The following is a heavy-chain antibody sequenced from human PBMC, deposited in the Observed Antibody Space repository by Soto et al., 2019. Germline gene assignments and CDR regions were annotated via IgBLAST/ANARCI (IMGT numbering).Heavy chain of an antibody. CDR1: GYTFTSYY. J-gene: IGHJ6*02. Sequence: QVQLVQSGAEVKKPGASVKVSCKASGYTFTSYYMHWVRQAPGQGLEWMGIINPSGGSTSYAQKFQGRGTMTRDTSRSTVYMELSSLRSEDTAVYYCARRMYYYDSSGYPPYYYYGMDVWGQGTTVTVSS. CDR2: INPSGGST. V-gene: IGHV1-46*01. D-gene: IGHD3-22*01. CDR3: ARRMYYYDSSGYPPYYYYGMDV.